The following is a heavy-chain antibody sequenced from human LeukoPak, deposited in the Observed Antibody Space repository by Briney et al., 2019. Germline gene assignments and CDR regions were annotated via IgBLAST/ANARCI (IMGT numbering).Heavy chain of an antibody. CDR2: ISYDGSNK. J-gene: IGHJ6*02. CDR1: GFTFSSYA. CDR3: ARDLRYGDYYYYYGMDV. Sequence: PGGSLRLSCAASGFTFSSYAMHWVRQAPGKGLEWVAVISYDGSNKYYADSVKGRFTISRDNSKNTLYLQMNSLRAEDTAVYYCARDLRYGDYYYYYGMDVRGQGTTVTVSS. D-gene: IGHD4-17*01. V-gene: IGHV3-30-3*01.